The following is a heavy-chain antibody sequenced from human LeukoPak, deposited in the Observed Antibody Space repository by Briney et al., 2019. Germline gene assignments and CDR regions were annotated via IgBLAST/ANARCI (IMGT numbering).Heavy chain of an antibody. CDR3: ARDQGYYYMDV. CDR2: ISSSSSYI. J-gene: IGHJ6*03. CDR1: GFTFSSYS. V-gene: IGHV3-21*01. Sequence: GGSLRLSCAASGFTFSSYSMHWVRQAPGKGLEWVSSISSSSSYIYYADSVKGRFTISRDNAKNSLYLQMNSLRAEATAVYYCARDQGYYYMDVWGKGTTVTVSS.